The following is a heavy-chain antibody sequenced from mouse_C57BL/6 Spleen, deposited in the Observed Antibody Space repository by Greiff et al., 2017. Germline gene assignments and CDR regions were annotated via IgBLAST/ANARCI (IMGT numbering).Heavy chain of an antibody. CDR1: GFTFSSYG. J-gene: IGHJ4*01. CDR2: ISSGGSYT. Sequence: EVKLMESGGDLVKPGGSLKLSCAASGFTFSSYGMSWVRQTPDKRLEWVATISSGGSYTYYPDSVKGRFTISRDNAKNTLYLQMSRLKSEDTAMYYCARQGSTRVLDYWGQGTSVTVSS. CDR3: ARQGSTRVLDY. V-gene: IGHV5-6*01. D-gene: IGHD2-1*01.